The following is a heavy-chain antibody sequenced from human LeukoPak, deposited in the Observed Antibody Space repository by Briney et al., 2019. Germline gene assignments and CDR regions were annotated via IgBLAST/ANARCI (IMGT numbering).Heavy chain of an antibody. CDR1: GFTFSSYS. CDR3: ARRHGSGSYLRVSYYMDV. Sequence: GGSLRLSCAASGFTFSSYSMSWVRQAPGKGLEWVSYISSGSSTIYYADSVKGRFTISRDNAKNSLYLQMNSLRAEDTAVYYCARRHGSGSYLRVSYYMDVWGKGTTVTASS. CDR2: ISSGSSTI. J-gene: IGHJ6*03. V-gene: IGHV3-48*01. D-gene: IGHD3-10*01.